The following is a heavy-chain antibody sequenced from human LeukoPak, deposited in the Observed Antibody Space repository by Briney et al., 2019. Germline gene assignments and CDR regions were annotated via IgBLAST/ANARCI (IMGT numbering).Heavy chain of an antibody. J-gene: IGHJ4*02. CDR1: GFTFSDHY. V-gene: IGHV3-72*01. D-gene: IGHD6-13*01. Sequence: GGSLRLSCAASGFTFSDHYMDWVRQAPGKGLEWVGRTRNKANSYTTEYAASVKGRFTISRDDSKNSLYLQMNSLKTEDTAVYYCARGIAAAGKYDYWGQGTLVTVSS. CDR2: TRNKANSYTT. CDR3: ARGIAAAGKYDY.